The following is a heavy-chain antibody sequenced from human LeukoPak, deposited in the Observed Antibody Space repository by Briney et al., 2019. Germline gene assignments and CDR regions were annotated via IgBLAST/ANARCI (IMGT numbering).Heavy chain of an antibody. D-gene: IGHD6-13*01. CDR1: GGSISSGSYY. CDR2: IYTSGST. V-gene: IGHV4-61*02. J-gene: IGHJ3*02. CDR3: ARDRSSSWYLFDI. Sequence: PSETLSLTCTVSGGSISSGSYYWSWIRQPAGKGLEWIGRIYTSGSTNYNPSLKSRVTISVGTSKNQFSLKLSSVTAADTAVYYCARDRSSSWYLFDIWGQGTMVTVSS.